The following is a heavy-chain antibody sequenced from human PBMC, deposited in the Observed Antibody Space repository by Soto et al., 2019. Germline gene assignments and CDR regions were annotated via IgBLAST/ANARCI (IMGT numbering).Heavy chain of an antibody. V-gene: IGHV1-3*01. CDR2: INAGNGNT. D-gene: IGHD2-2*01. J-gene: IGHJ3*02. CDR1: GYTFTSYA. Sequence: QVQLVQSGAEVKKPGASVKVSCKASGYTFTSYAMHWVRQAPGQRLEWMGWINAGNGNTKYSQKFQGRVTITRDTFASTAYMELSSLRSEDTAVYYCAISGYCSSTSCKKGAFDIWGQGTMVTVSS. CDR3: AISGYCSSTSCKKGAFDI.